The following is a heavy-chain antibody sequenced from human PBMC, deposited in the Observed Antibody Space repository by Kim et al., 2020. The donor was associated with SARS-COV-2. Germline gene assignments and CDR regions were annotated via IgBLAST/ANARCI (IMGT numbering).Heavy chain of an antibody. D-gene: IGHD3-10*01. CDR2: INHSGST. J-gene: IGHJ4*02. V-gene: IGHV4-34*01. Sequence: SETLSLTCAVYGGSFSGYYWNWIRQPPGKGLEWIGGINHSGSTNYNPPLKSRVTISVDTTKNQVSLKLSSVTAADKAVYYCARGRSWIPYDYWGQGTLVTVSS. CDR3: ARGRSWIPYDY. CDR1: GGSFSGYY.